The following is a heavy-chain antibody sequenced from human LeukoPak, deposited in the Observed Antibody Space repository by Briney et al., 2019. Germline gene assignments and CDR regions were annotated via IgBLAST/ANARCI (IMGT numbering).Heavy chain of an antibody. CDR1: GFTVSSNY. CDR3: AKSGAAAGQYYFDF. V-gene: IGHV3-66*01. Sequence: GGSLRLSCAASGFTVSSNYMSWVRQAPGKGLEWVSVIYSGGSTYYADSVKGRFTISRDNSKSTLYLQMNSLRAEDTAVYYCAKSGAAAGQYYFDFWGQGTLVTVSS. CDR2: IYSGGST. J-gene: IGHJ4*02. D-gene: IGHD6-13*01.